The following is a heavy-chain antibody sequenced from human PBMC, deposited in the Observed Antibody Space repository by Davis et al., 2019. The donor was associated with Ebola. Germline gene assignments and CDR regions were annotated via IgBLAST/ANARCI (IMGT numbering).Heavy chain of an antibody. Sequence: GESLKISCAASGFTFSSYAMSWVRQAPGKGLEWVSAISGSGGSTYYADSVKGRFTIARDNSKNMLYLQMNSLRAEDTAVNYCARARNGDYTFYYYGMDVWGQGTTVTVSS. V-gene: IGHV3-23*01. J-gene: IGHJ6*02. CDR1: GFTFSSYA. CDR2: ISGSGGST. D-gene: IGHD4-17*01. CDR3: ARARNGDYTFYYYGMDV.